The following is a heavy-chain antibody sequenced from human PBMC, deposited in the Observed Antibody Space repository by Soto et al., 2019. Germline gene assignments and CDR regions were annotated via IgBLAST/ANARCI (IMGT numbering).Heavy chain of an antibody. CDR3: ARGPRKWELQYYFDY. D-gene: IGHD1-26*01. CDR2: IYYSGST. V-gene: IGHV4-59*01. Sequence: QVQLQESGPGLVKPSETLSLTCTVSGGSISSYYWSWIRQPPGKGLEWIGYIYYSGSTNYNPSLKSRFTISVDTSKNQFSLKLSSVTAADTAVYYCARGPRKWELQYYFDYWGQGTLVTVSS. J-gene: IGHJ4*02. CDR1: GGSISSYY.